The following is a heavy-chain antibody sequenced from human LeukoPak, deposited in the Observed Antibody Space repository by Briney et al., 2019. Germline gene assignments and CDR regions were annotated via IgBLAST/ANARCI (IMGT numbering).Heavy chain of an antibody. Sequence: SETLSLTCTVSGGSISSGGYYWSWIRQHPGKGLEWIGYIYYSGSTYYNPSLKSRVSISVDTSKNQFSLKLSSVTAADTAVYYCARTQDYYDSSGYHYWGQGTLVTVSS. D-gene: IGHD3-22*01. V-gene: IGHV4-31*03. CDR1: GGSISSGGYY. CDR2: IYYSGST. J-gene: IGHJ4*02. CDR3: ARTQDYYDSSGYHY.